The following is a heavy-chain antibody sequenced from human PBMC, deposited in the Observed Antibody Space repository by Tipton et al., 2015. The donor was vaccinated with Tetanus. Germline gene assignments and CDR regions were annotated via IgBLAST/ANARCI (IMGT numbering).Heavy chain of an antibody. Sequence: SLRLSCAASGFSFTNHGMHWVRQAPGKGLEWVAIISFNGAYEYYAESVKGRFSISRDTSKNTVSLQMNSLRADDTAAYYCAKDLGYCTSTSCYGEPDYDYYYGMDVWGQGTTVTVAS. CDR3: AKDLGYCTSTSCYGEPDYDYYYGMDV. D-gene: IGHD2-2*01. CDR2: ISFNGAYE. V-gene: IGHV3-30*18. J-gene: IGHJ6*02. CDR1: GFSFTNHG.